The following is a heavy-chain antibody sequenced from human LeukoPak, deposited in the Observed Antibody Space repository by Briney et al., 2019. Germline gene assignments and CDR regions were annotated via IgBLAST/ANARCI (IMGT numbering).Heavy chain of an antibody. CDR3: ARHEYSGTWYYFDY. CDR2: INHSGST. J-gene: IGHJ4*02. D-gene: IGHD6-6*01. V-gene: IGHV4-34*01. CDR1: GGSFSGYY. Sequence: SETLSLTCAVYGGSFSGYYWSWIRQPPGKGLEWIGEINHSGSTNYNPSLKSRVTISVDTSKNQFSLKLSSVTAADTAVYYCARHEYSGTWYYFDYWGQGTLVTVSS.